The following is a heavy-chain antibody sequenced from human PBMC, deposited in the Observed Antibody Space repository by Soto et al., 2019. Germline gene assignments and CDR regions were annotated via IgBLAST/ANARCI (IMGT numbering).Heavy chain of an antibody. CDR2: IRSKDNGYAT. D-gene: IGHD2-21*02. V-gene: IGHV3-73*01. J-gene: IGHJ5*02. Sequence: PGGSLRLSCAVSGFIFSDSAIHWVRQAPGKGLEWVGRIRSKDNGYATGYAASVEGRFTISRDDSKNTEYLQMNSLKTEDTAIYYCNRRAGGDWGVSWGQGSLVTVSS. CDR3: NRRAGGDWGVS. CDR1: GFIFSDSA.